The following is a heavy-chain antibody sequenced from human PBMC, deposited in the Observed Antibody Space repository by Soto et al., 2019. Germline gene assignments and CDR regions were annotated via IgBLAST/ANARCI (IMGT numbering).Heavy chain of an antibody. V-gene: IGHV4-59*08. J-gene: IGHJ4*02. D-gene: IGHD1-1*01. Sequence: QVQLQESGPGLVKPSETLSLTCAVSGGPISSSLWSWVRQPPGKEPEWIGYVSYSGNTHYNPSLETRVTISVDTSRSQFSLKLRSVTAADTAVYYCARQVPLFGTVFDHWGQGTLVTVSS. CDR3: ARQVPLFGTVFDH. CDR1: GGPISSSL. CDR2: VSYSGNT.